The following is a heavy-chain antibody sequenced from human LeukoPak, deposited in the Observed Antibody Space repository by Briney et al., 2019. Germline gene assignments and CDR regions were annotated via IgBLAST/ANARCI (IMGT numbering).Heavy chain of an antibody. V-gene: IGHV5-51*01. D-gene: IGHD2-8*01. J-gene: IGHJ6*03. CDR3: ARHQAYCTNGVCSYYMDV. CDR2: IYPGDSDT. Sequence: GESLKISCKGSGYSLTSYWIGWVRQMPGKGLEWMGIIYPGDSDTRYSPSFQGQVTISADKSISTAYLQWRSLKASGTAMYYCARHQAYCTNGVCSYYMDVWGKGTTVTVSS. CDR1: GYSLTSYW.